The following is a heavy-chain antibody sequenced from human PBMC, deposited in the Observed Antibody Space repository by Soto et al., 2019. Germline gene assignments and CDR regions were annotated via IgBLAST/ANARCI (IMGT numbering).Heavy chain of an antibody. J-gene: IGHJ6*02. V-gene: IGHV5-51*01. CDR2: IHPGASET. Sequence: EEQLAQSGADVKKPGESLKISCQASGYTFNTYWIGWVRQMPGKGLVLMGIIHPGASETRYNPSFQGQVTTSADNSFPTAYLPSSSLKASDTAMYFCARHGNNGPEDTLAVWGQGNTVTVSS. D-gene: IGHD2-15*01. CDR1: GYTFNTYW. CDR3: ARHGNNGPEDTLAV.